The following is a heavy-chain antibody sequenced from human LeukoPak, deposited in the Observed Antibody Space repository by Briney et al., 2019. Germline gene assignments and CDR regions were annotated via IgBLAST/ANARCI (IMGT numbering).Heavy chain of an antibody. J-gene: IGHJ4*02. Sequence: GASLRLSCAASVLTFSSYAMGSVRQAPAKGLEWVQAISGSGGSTYYADCVRGGFTISRDNSENTLYLQMDSLRAEDTAMYYCANPSYYYGSETHHKDYFHYWGQGTLVTVSS. CDR1: VLTFSSYA. D-gene: IGHD3-10*01. V-gene: IGHV3-23*01. CDR2: ISGSGGST. CDR3: ANPSYYYGSETHHKDYFHY.